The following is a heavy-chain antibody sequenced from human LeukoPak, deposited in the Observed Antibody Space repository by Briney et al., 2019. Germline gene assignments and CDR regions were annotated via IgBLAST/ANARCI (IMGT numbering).Heavy chain of an antibody. Sequence: GGSLRLSCAASGFTVSSNYMSWVRQAPGKGLEWVSVIYSGGSTYYADSVKGRFTISRDNSKNTLYLQMSSLRAEDTAVYYCAREGDYYERGFDYWGQGTLVTVSS. CDR1: GFTVSSNY. D-gene: IGHD3-22*01. V-gene: IGHV3-53*01. CDR3: AREGDYYERGFDY. CDR2: IYSGGST. J-gene: IGHJ4*02.